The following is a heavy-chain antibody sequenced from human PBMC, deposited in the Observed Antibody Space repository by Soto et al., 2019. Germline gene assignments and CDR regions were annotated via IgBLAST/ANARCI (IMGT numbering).Heavy chain of an antibody. CDR1: GYSFTSYW. Sequence: GESLKISCKGSGYSFTSYWISWVRQMPGKGLEWMGRIDPSDSYTNYSPSFQGHVTISADKSISTAYLQWSSLKASDTAMYYCARPRITIFGVETYGMDVWGQGTTVT. D-gene: IGHD3-3*01. J-gene: IGHJ6*02. V-gene: IGHV5-10-1*01. CDR2: IDPSDSYT. CDR3: ARPRITIFGVETYGMDV.